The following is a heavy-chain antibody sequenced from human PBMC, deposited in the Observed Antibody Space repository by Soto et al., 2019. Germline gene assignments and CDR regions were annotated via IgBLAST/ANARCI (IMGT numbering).Heavy chain of an antibody. CDR3: AREGGSGIVVSSDLNWFDP. CDR1: GFTFSSYA. J-gene: IGHJ5*02. V-gene: IGHV3-30-3*01. D-gene: IGHD3-22*01. CDR2: ISYDGSNK. Sequence: LRLSCAASGFTFSSYAMHWVRQAPGKGLEWVAVISYDGSNKYYADSVKGRFTISRDNSKNTLYLQMNSLRAEDTAVYYCAREGGSGIVVSSDLNWFDPWGQGTLVTVSS.